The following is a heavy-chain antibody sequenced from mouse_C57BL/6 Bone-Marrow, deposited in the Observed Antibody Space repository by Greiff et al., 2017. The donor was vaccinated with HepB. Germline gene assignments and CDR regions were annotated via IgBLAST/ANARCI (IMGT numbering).Heavy chain of an antibody. V-gene: IGHV5-4*01. CDR3: ARDLRGGGFNTVDY. D-gene: IGHD1-1*01. CDR2: ISDGGSYT. Sequence: EVMLVESGGGLVKPGGSLKLSCAASGFTFSSYAMSWVRQTPEKRLEWVATISDGGSYTYYPDNVKGRFTISRDNAKNNLYLQMSHLKSEDTAMYYCARDLRGGGFNTVDYWGQGTTLTVSS. CDR1: GFTFSSYA. J-gene: IGHJ2*01.